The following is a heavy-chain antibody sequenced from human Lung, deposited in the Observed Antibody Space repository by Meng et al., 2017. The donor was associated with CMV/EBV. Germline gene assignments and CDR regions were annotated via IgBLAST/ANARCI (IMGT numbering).Heavy chain of an antibody. V-gene: IGHV4-59*08. CDR2: NYYSGST. J-gene: IGHJ4*02. Sequence: QVHRQEPGPVLVNPSEALFLPCAFSGGSFSTYYWSWIRQPPGKGLEWIGNNYYSGSTNYNPSLASRVTISVDSSKNQFSLKLSSVTAADTAVYYCARHQNGGTYPLDYWGQGTLVTVSS. D-gene: IGHD3-16*02. CDR1: GGSFSTYY. CDR3: ARHQNGGTYPLDY.